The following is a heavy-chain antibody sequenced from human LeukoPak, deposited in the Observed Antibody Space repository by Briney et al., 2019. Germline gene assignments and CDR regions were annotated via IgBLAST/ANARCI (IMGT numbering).Heavy chain of an antibody. J-gene: IGHJ3*02. V-gene: IGHV1-2*02. CDR1: GYTFTGYY. Sequence: ASVKVSCKASGYTFTGYYMHWVRQAPGQGLEWMGWINPNSGGTNYAQKFQGRVTMTRDTSISTAYMELSRLRSDDTAVYYCARSTSSGYFFMVNAFDIWGQGTMVTVSS. CDR2: INPNSGGT. D-gene: IGHD3-22*01. CDR3: ARSTSSGYFFMVNAFDI.